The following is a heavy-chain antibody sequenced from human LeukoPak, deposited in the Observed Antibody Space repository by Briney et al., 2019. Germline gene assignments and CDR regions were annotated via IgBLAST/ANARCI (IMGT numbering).Heavy chain of an antibody. J-gene: IGHJ2*01. CDR3: ARVPATMTTYWYFDL. CDR2: IYHSGST. D-gene: IGHD3-22*01. CDR1: GGSISSGGYS. Sequence: PSETLSLTCAVSGGSISSGGYSWSWIRQPPGKGLEWIGYIYHSGSTYYNPSLKSRVTISVDRSKNQFSLKLSSVTAADTAVYYCARVPATMTTYWYFDLWGRGTLVTVSS. V-gene: IGHV4-30-2*01.